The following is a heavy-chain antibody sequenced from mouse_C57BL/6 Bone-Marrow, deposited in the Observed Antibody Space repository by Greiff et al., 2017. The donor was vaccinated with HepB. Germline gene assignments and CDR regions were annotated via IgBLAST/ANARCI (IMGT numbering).Heavy chain of an antibody. D-gene: IGHD2-4*01. J-gene: IGHJ1*03. V-gene: IGHV2-9*01. CDR3: AKQRRDYDATFYWYFDV. CDR1: GFSLTSYG. Sequence: VQGVESGPGLVAPSQSLSITCTVSGFSLTSYGVDWVRQPPGKGLEWLGVIWGGGSTNYNSALMSRLSISKDNSKSQVFLKMNSLQTDDTAMYYCAKQRRDYDATFYWYFDVWGTGTTVTVSS. CDR2: IWGGGST.